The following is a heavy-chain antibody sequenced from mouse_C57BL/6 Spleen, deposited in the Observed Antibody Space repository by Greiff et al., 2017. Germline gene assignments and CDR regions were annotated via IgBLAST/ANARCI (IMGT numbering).Heavy chain of an antibody. CDR2: ISSGGSYP. CDR3: ARHGPCYFDY. V-gene: IGHV5-6*02. J-gene: IGHJ2*01. CDR1: GFTFSSYG. Sequence: DVKLVESGGDLVKPGGSLKLSCAASGFTFSSYGMSWVRQTPDKRLEWVATISSGGSYPYSPDRVKGLFTISRDHAKNTLYLQMSCLKSEDTAMYSCARHGPCYFDYWGPGTTLTVSS.